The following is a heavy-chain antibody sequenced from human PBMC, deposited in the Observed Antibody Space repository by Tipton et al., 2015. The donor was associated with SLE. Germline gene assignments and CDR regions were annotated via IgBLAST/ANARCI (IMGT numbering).Heavy chain of an antibody. CDR3: ARGAAAAGTSFDY. Sequence: TLSLTCTASGGSISSSSYYWGWIRQPPGKGLEWIGSIYYSGSTYYNPSLKSRVTISVDTSKNQFSLKLSSVTAADTAVYYCARGAAAAGTSFDYWGQGTLVTVSS. CDR1: GGSISSSSYY. D-gene: IGHD6-13*01. V-gene: IGHV4-39*07. J-gene: IGHJ4*02. CDR2: IYYSGST.